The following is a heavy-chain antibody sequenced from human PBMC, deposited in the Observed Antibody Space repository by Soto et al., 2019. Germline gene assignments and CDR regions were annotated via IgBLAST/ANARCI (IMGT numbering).Heavy chain of an antibody. Sequence: QVQLQESGPGLVKPSETLSLTCTVSGGSINAFFWSWVRQPPGKGLESIGYIFYSGSTNYNPSLKSRLPISLDTSKTQFSLNLTSVTAADTAVYYCATQTGLYYYGMDVWGQGTTVAVSS. CDR1: GGSINAFF. J-gene: IGHJ6*02. CDR2: IFYSGST. CDR3: ATQTGLYYYGMDV. V-gene: IGHV4-59*01.